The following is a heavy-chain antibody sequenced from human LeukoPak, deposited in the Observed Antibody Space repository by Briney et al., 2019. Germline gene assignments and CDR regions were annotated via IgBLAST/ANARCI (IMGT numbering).Heavy chain of an antibody. D-gene: IGHD3-16*01. J-gene: IGHJ3*02. CDR1: GGSVTDYY. CDR3: GRGFYVAKNAGVFDM. Sequence: PETLSLTCTVSGGSVTDYYWSWIRQSPGKGLEWIGYIYYTGTSYNPSLKSRVTISADTSKNQFSLKLSSVTAADTAVYYCGRGFYVAKNAGVFDMWGQGTMVAVSS. V-gene: IGHV4-59*02. CDR2: IYYTGT.